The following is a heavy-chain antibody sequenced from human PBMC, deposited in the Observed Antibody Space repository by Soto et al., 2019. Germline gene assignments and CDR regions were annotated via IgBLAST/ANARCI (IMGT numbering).Heavy chain of an antibody. CDR2: IIPIFGTA. CDR3: ARDSLAYYYGSGSSNMDV. Sequence: SVKVSCKASGGTFSSYAISWVRQAPGQGLEWMGGIIPIFGTANYAQKFQGRVTITADESTSTAYMELSSLRSEDTAVYYCARDSLAYYYGSGSSNMDVWGQGTTVTVSS. D-gene: IGHD3-10*01. CDR1: GGTFSSYA. V-gene: IGHV1-69*13. J-gene: IGHJ6*02.